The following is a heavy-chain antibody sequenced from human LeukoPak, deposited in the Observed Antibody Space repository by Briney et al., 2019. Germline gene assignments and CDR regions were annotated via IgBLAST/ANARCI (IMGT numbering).Heavy chain of an antibody. CDR1: GDSVSSNSAT. CDR3: ARGLYRYFDL. V-gene: IGHV6-1*01. Sequence: SQTLSLTCAISGDSVSSNSATWNWIRQSPSRGFEWLGRTYYMSKWYNDYAVSVKSRITINPDTSRNQFSLQLSSVTPEDTAVYYCARGLYRYFDLWGRGTLVTVSS. J-gene: IGHJ2*01. CDR2: TYYMSKWYN.